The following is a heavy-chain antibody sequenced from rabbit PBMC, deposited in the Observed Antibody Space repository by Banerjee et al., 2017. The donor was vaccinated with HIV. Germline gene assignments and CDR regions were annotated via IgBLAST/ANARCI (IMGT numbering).Heavy chain of an antibody. CDR1: GFSFSDRLY. CDR3: ASSDYDIITFNL. Sequence: QSLEESGGDLVKPGASLTLTCTASGFSFSDRLYMCWVRQAPGKGLELIACIYTGSGGTGYASWAKGRFTISKTSSTTVTLQMTSLTAADTATYFCASSDYDIITFNLWGPGTLVTVS. D-gene: IGHD1-1*01. V-gene: IGHV1S40*01. CDR2: IYTGSGGT. J-gene: IGHJ4*01.